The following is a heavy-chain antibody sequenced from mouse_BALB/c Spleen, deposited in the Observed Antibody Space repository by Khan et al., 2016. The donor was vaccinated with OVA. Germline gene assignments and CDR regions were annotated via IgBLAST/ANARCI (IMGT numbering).Heavy chain of an antibody. Sequence: EVELVESGGGLVRPGGSLKLSCAASGFSFTSYTMSWVRQTPEKRLEWVATISSGSTYTYYPDSVKGRFPISRDNAKNTLYLQLSSLNSEDTAMYYCTRDGNYAHWYFDVWGAGTTVTVSS. J-gene: IGHJ1*01. D-gene: IGHD2-1*01. CDR3: TRDGNYAHWYFDV. CDR1: GFSFTSYT. V-gene: IGHV5-6-4*01. CDR2: ISSGSTYT.